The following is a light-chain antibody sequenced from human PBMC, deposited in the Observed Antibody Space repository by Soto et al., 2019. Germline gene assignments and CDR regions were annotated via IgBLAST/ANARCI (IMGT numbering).Light chain of an antibody. V-gene: IGKV3-20*01. CDR2: GAS. J-gene: IGKJ1*01. Sequence: ENVLTQSPGTLSLSPGERATLSCRASQNVNRNFLAWFQHKPGQAPRLLIYGASNRATGIPDRFSGSGSGTDFVHTINRLEPEDLAVYFCQQYDTPPWTFGQGTKVQIK. CDR3: QQYDTPPWT. CDR1: QNVNRNF.